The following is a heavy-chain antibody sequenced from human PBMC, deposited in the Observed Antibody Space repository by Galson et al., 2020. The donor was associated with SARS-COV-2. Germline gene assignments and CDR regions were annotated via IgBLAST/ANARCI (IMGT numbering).Heavy chain of an antibody. CDR3: ARFKVVAASGVDY. CDR2: IYYSGST. J-gene: IGHJ4*02. Sequence: SETLSLTCTVSGGSISSGGYYWSWIRQHPGKGLEWIGYIYYSGSTYYNPSLKSRVTISVDTSKNQFSLKLSSVTAADTAVYYCARFKVVAASGVDYWGQGTLVTVSS. CDR1: GGSISSGGYY. V-gene: IGHV4-31*03. D-gene: IGHD2-15*01.